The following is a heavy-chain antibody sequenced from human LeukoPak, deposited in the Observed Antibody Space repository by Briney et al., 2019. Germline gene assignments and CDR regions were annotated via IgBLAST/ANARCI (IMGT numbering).Heavy chain of an antibody. CDR1: GFTFSSYG. V-gene: IGHV3-23*01. J-gene: IGHJ4*02. D-gene: IGHD2-15*01. Sequence: GGSLRLSCAASGFTFSSYGMSWVRQAPGKGLEWVSAISGSGGSTYYADSVKGRFTISRDNSKNTLYLQMNSLRAEDTAVYYCAKGSLPVVVVAATLAWGQGTLVTVSS. CDR3: AKGSLPVVVVAATLA. CDR2: ISGSGGST.